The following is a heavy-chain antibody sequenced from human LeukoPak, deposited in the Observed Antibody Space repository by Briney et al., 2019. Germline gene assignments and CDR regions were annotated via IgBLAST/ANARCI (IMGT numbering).Heavy chain of an antibody. D-gene: IGHD5-24*01. V-gene: IGHV2-5*02. CDR1: GFALSTSGVG. CDR2: IYWDDGR. J-gene: IGHJ4*03. Sequence: SGPPLVNPTQPLPLTCTLSGFALSTSGVGGGWSRQPPGKALEGLACIYWDDGRGYRPSLKSRVAIIKDTSNNQVVLTMTNMDPVDTGTYYCAHRSPGYINGWDNCYFDNWGPGTLVTVSS. CDR3: AHRSPGYINGWDNCYFDN.